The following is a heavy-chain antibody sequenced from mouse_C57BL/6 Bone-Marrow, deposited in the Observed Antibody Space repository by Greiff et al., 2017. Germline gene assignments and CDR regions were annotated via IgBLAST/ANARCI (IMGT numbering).Heavy chain of an antibody. V-gene: IGHV1-81*01. CDR1: GYTFTSYG. Sequence: QVQLQQSGAELARPGASVKLSCKASGYTFTSYGISWVKQRTGQGLEWIGEIYPRGGNTYYNEKFKGKATLTADKSSSTAYMELRSLTSEDSAVYFCARRNFFAYWGQGTLVTVSA. CDR3: ARRNFFAY. CDR2: IYPRGGNT. J-gene: IGHJ3*01.